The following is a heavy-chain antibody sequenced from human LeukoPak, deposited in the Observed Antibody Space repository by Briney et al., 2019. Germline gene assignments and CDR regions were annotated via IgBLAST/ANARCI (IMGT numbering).Heavy chain of an antibody. Sequence: GASVKVSCKASGHTFTSYGISWVRQAPGQGLEWMGWISAYNGNTNYAQKLQGRVTMTTDTSTSTAYMELRSLRSDDTAVYYCARGEHYYDSSGFDYWGQGTLVTVSS. CDR1: GHTFTSYG. J-gene: IGHJ4*02. CDR2: ISAYNGNT. D-gene: IGHD3-22*01. V-gene: IGHV1-18*01. CDR3: ARGEHYYDSSGFDY.